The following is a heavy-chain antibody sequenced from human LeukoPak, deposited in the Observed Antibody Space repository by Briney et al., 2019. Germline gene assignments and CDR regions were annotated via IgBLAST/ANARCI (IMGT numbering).Heavy chain of an antibody. CDR2: IRSDGSIK. Sequence: GGSLRLSCAASGFTFDNYGMHWVRQAPGKGLEWVAFIRSDGSIKYYADSVKGRFTISRDNAKNSLYLQMNSLRAEDTAVYYCARGRFNYDSSGYSSFYHWGQGTLVTVSS. D-gene: IGHD3-22*01. CDR1: GFTFDNYG. V-gene: IGHV3-30*02. J-gene: IGHJ4*02. CDR3: ARGRFNYDSSGYSSFYH.